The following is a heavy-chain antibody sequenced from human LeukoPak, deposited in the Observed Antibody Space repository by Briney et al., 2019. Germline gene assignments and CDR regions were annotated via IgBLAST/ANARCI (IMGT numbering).Heavy chain of an antibody. CDR2: INPNSGGT. D-gene: IGHD6-13*01. V-gene: IGHV1-2*02. CDR3: ARSGRIAAAGRNWFDP. Sequence: ASVKVSCKASGYTFTGYYMHWVRQAPGQGLEWMGWINPNSGGTNYAQKFQGRVTMTRDTSISTAYMELSRLRSDDTAVYYCARSGRIAAAGRNWFDPWGQGTLVTASS. J-gene: IGHJ5*02. CDR1: GYTFTGYY.